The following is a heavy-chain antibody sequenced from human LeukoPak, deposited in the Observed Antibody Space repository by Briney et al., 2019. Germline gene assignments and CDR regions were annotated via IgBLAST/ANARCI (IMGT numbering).Heavy chain of an antibody. D-gene: IGHD3-10*01. J-gene: IGHJ3*02. CDR1: GFTFSNAW. V-gene: IGHV3-15*01. CDR3: TTDPLDYYRSVEAFDI. CDR2: INSQTDGGTT. Sequence: GGSLRLSCAASGFTFSNAWMSWVRQAPGKGLEWGGRINSQTDGGTTDYAGLVKGRFTISREDSKNTLYLQMNSLKTEYTAVYYCTTDPLDYYRSVEAFDIWGQGTMVTVSS.